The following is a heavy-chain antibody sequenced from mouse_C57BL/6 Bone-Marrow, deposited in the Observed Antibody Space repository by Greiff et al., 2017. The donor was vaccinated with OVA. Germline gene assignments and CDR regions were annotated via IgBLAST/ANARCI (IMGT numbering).Heavy chain of an antibody. CDR1: GFTFSSYG. D-gene: IGHD2-4*01. J-gene: IGHJ3*01. Sequence: EVKVEESGGDLVKPGGSLTLSCAASGFTFSSYGMSWVRQTPDKRLEWVATISSGGSYTYYPESVQGRFTISRDNAKNTLYLQMSSLKAEYTAMYYCARRDYGFAYWGQGTLVTVSA. V-gene: IGHV5-6*02. CDR2: ISSGGSYT. CDR3: ARRDYGFAY.